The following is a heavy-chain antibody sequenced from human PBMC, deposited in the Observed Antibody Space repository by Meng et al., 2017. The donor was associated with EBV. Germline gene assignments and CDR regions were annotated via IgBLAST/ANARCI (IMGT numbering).Heavy chain of an antibody. CDR2: LLPRLGAP. V-gene: IGHV1-69*01. CDR1: GGAFRYYA. CDR3: ASESGRGYTPDY. Sequence: QVQWVQSGAEVEKPGSSVKVSCKASGGAFRYYAISWVRQAPGQGLEWLGGLLPRLGAPNYAQKFHGRVKITADESTSTHYMDLSSLRSEDTAIYYCASESGRGYTPDYWGQGTLVTVSS. J-gene: IGHJ4*02. D-gene: IGHD3-10*01.